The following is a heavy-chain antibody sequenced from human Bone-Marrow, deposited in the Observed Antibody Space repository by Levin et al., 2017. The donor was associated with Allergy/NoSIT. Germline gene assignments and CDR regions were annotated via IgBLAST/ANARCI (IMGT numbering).Heavy chain of an antibody. Sequence: SGGSLRLSCAASGFTFSSYWMHWVRQAPGKGLVWVSRISSDGSSTNYADSVKGRFTISRDNAKNTLYLQMNSLRAEDTAVYYCARDRAYTDYYDSSGHFDYWGQGTLVTVSS. J-gene: IGHJ4*02. CDR1: GFTFSSYW. V-gene: IGHV3-74*01. D-gene: IGHD3-22*01. CDR2: ISSDGSST. CDR3: ARDRAYTDYYDSSGHFDY.